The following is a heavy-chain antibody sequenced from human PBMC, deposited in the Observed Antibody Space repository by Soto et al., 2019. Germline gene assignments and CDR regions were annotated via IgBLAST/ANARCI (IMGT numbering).Heavy chain of an antibody. D-gene: IGHD3-10*01. CDR3: VRQGIGVLHGLVDV. Sequence: QVQLQESGPGLVKPSETLSLTCTVSGDSISSYNLAWIRQPPGKGLEWIGYFRSGGGTCYNPSLSRRVAXXAXPXXKPCPRTLGSVTAADPAVYYCVRQGIGVLHGLVDVWGQGPTVTVS. V-gene: IGHV4-59*08. CDR2: FRSGGGT. J-gene: IGHJ6*02. CDR1: GDSISSYN.